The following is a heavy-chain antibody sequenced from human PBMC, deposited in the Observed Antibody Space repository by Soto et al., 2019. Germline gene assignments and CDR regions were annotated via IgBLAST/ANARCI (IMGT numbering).Heavy chain of an antibody. CDR2: IYYSGST. D-gene: IGHD2-15*01. CDR3: ARLYCSGGSCYYI. V-gene: IGHV4-39*01. CDR1: GGTISNTSYA. J-gene: IGHJ4*02. Sequence: LPRPSTVSGGTISNTSYARVSIRQPPGKGLEWIGSIYYSGSTYYNPSLKSRVTISVDTSKNQFSLKLSSVNAADTAVYYCARLYCSGGSCYYIWGQGTLVTVSS.